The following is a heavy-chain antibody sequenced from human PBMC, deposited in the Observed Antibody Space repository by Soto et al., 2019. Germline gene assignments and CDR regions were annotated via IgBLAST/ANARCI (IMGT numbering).Heavy chain of an antibody. D-gene: IGHD4-17*01. V-gene: IGHV5-51*01. CDR3: ARHEGPEMTTVTTYFDY. CDR1: GYCFTSYW. Sequence: GEPLTISCKGSGYCFTSYWIGWVRQMPGKGLEWMGIIYPGDSDTRYSPSFQGQVTISADKSISTAYLQWSSLKASDTAMYYCARHEGPEMTTVTTYFDYWGQGTLVTVSS. J-gene: IGHJ4*02. CDR2: IYPGDSDT.